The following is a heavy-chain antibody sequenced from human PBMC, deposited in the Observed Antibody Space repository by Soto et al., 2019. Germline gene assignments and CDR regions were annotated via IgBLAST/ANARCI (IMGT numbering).Heavy chain of an antibody. CDR1: GFTFSSYA. D-gene: IGHD2-2*01. V-gene: IGHV3-23*01. CDR2: ISGSGDTT. Sequence: GGSLRLSCAASGFTFSSYAMSWVRQAPGKGLEWVSVISGSGDTTNYADSVKDRFTISRDNSKNSLYLQMNSLRVEDTAIYYCAKSSSWAHYYYMDVWGKGTTVTVSS. J-gene: IGHJ6*03. CDR3: AKSSSWAHYYYMDV.